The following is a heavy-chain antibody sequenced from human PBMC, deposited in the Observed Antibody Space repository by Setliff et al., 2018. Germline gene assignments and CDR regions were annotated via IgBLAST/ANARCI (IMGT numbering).Heavy chain of an antibody. CDR1: GGSFSGYY. D-gene: IGHD2-2*01. J-gene: IGHJ6*03. CDR3: ARKSRNIVVVPAAVIYYYYYYMDV. V-gene: IGHV4-34*01. Sequence: LSLTYAVYGGSFSGYYWSWIRQPPGKGLEWIGEINHSGSTNYNPSLTSRVTISVDTSKNQFSLKLSSVTAADTAVYYCARKSRNIVVVPAAVIYYYYYYMDVWGKGTTVTVSS. CDR2: INHSGST.